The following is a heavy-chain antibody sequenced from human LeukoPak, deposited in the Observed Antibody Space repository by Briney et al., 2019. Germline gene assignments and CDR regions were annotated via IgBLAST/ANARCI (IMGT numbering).Heavy chain of an antibody. CDR3: ARGPRYRYSSSYYYYYMDV. J-gene: IGHJ6*03. D-gene: IGHD6-19*01. CDR1: GGSFSGFY. V-gene: IGHV4-34*01. Sequence: SETLSLTCAVYGGSFSGFYWSWIRQPPGKGLEWIGEISDSRSINYNPSLKSRITMSVDTSKNQFSLRMTSVTAADTAVYYCARGPRYRYSSSYYYYYMDVWDKGTTVTVSS. CDR2: ISDSRSI.